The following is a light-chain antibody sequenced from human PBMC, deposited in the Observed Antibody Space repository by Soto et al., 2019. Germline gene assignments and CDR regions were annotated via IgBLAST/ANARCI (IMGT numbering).Light chain of an antibody. J-gene: IGLJ1*01. CDR3: ISYTGSSTSYV. V-gene: IGLV2-14*01. CDR1: SSDVGSYDH. Sequence: QSALTQPASVSGSPGQSITISCSGTSSDVGSYDHVAWYQQFPGKTPKLMIYEVSNRPSGVSSRFSGSKSGNTASLTISGLQAEDEADYYCISYTGSSTSYVFXSGTKGTVL. CDR2: EVS.